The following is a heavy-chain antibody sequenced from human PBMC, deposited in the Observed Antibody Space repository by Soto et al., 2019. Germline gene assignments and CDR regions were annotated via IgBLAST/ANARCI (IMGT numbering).Heavy chain of an antibody. CDR3: ARGSSYCSSTSCSPLAFDY. Sequence: QVQLVQSGAEVKKPGASVKVSCKASGYTFTGYYMHWVRQAPGQGLEWMGWINPNSGGTNYAQKFQGWVNMTRDTSISTAYMELSRLRSDDTAVYYCARGSSYCSSTSCSPLAFDYWGQGTLVTVSS. J-gene: IGHJ4*02. D-gene: IGHD2-2*01. CDR2: INPNSGGT. V-gene: IGHV1-2*04. CDR1: GYTFTGYY.